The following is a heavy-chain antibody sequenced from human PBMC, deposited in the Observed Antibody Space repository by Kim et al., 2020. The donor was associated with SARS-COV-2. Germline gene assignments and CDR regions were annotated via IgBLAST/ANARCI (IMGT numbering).Heavy chain of an antibody. CDR2: IYYSGST. J-gene: IGHJ5*02. CDR1: GGSISSSSYY. Sequence: SETLSLTCTVSGGSISSSSYYWGWIRQPPGKGLEWIGSIYYSGSTYYNPSLKSRVTISVDTSKNQFSLKLSSVTAADTPVYYCARHGGYCSGGSCYSDVPPSPNWFDPWGQGTLVTVSS. CDR3: ARHGGYCSGGSCYSDVPPSPNWFDP. V-gene: IGHV4-39*01. D-gene: IGHD2-15*01.